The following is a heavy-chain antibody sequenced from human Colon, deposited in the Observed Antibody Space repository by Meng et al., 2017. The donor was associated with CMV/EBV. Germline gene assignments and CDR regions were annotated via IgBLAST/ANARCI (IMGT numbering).Heavy chain of an antibody. J-gene: IGHJ4*02. D-gene: IGHD5-12*01. CDR3: ARQVGYDSPVGY. CDR2: IYYSGST. CDR1: GGSISSYY. Sequence: SETLSLTCTVSGGSISSYYWSWIRQPPGKGLEWIGYIYYSGSTNYNPSLKSRVTISLDTSKNQFSLNLSSVTAADTAVYYCARQVGYDSPVGYWGQGTTVTVSS. V-gene: IGHV4-59*08.